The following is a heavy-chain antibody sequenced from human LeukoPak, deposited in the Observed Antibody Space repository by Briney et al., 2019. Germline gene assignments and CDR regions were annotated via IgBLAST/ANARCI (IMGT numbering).Heavy chain of an antibody. V-gene: IGHV1-69*01. D-gene: IGHD3-3*01. J-gene: IGHJ3*02. CDR3: ARVIKPRFLEWAHAFDI. CDR2: IIPILGTA. Sequence: SVKVSCKASGGTFSSYAISWVRQAPGQGLEWMGGIIPILGTANYAQKFQGRVTITADESTSTAYMELSSLRSEDTAVYYCARVIKPRFLEWAHAFDIWGQGTMVTVSS. CDR1: GGTFSSYA.